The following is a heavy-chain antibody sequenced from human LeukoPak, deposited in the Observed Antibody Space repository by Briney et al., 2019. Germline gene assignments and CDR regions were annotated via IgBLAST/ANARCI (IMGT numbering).Heavy chain of an antibody. Sequence: GASVKVSCKASGYTFTGYYMHWVRQAPGQGLEWMGWINPNSGGTNYAQKFQGRVTMTRDTSISTAYMELSRLRSDDTAVYYCARGAIDFWSGPYHGYFDYWGQGTLVTVSS. D-gene: IGHD3-3*01. J-gene: IGHJ4*02. CDR2: INPNSGGT. V-gene: IGHV1-2*02. CDR3: ARGAIDFWSGPYHGYFDY. CDR1: GYTFTGYY.